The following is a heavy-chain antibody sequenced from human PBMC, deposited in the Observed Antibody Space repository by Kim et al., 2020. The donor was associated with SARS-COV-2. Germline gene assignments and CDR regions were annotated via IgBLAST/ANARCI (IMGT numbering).Heavy chain of an antibody. CDR1: GYTFTSYG. J-gene: IGHJ4*02. Sequence: ASVKVSCKASGYTFTSYGITWVRQAPGQGLEWMGWISAYNGNTNYAQKLQGRVTINTDTSTSTAYMELRSLRSDDTAVYYCATTRGYCSSTSCLPSPFDYWGQGTLVTVSS. CDR3: ATTRGYCSSTSCLPSPFDY. D-gene: IGHD2-2*01. V-gene: IGHV1-18*04. CDR2: ISAYNGNT.